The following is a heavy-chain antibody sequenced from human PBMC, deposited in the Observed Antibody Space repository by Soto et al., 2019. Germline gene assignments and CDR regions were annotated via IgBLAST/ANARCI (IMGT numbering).Heavy chain of an antibody. V-gene: IGHV1-69*08. CDR3: ARGGVGAAGGMDG. CDR2: IIPIFTQT. D-gene: IGHD1-26*01. CDR1: GYTFTIYT. J-gene: IGHJ6*02. Sequence: QVQLVQSGAEVKKPGSSVKVSCKSSGYTFTIYTVTWVRQAPGQGLEWMGRIIPIFTQTNYAQKFQDRVTITADKSTSTVYMELSGLRYEDTAVYYCARGGVGAAGGMDGWGQGTTVTVSS.